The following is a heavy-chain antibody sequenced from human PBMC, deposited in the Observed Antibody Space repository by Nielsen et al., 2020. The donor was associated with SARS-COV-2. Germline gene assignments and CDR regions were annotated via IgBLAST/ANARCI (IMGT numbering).Heavy chain of an antibody. Sequence: GGSLRLSCAASGFTFNNYAMNWVRQAPGKGLEWVSGISGSGGRTYYADSVKGRFTISRDNSKNTLYLQMNSLRAEDTAVYYCASTGYSGRGDYWGQGTLVTVSS. CDR2: ISGSGGRT. CDR1: GFTFNNYA. CDR3: ASTGYSGRGDY. D-gene: IGHD6-13*01. J-gene: IGHJ4*02. V-gene: IGHV3-23*01.